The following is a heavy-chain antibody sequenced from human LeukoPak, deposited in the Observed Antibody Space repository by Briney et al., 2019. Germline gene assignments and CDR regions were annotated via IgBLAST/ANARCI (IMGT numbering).Heavy chain of an antibody. D-gene: IGHD2-15*01. V-gene: IGHV4-39*07. J-gene: IGHJ5*02. CDR1: GGSISSSSYY. CDR3: ARGVVGVNWFDP. Sequence: SETLSLTCTVSGGSISSSSYYWGWIRQPPGKGLEWIGSIYYSGSTYYNPSLKSRVTISVDTSKNQFSLKLSSVTAADTAVYYCARGVVGVNWFDPWGQGTLVTVSS. CDR2: IYYSGST.